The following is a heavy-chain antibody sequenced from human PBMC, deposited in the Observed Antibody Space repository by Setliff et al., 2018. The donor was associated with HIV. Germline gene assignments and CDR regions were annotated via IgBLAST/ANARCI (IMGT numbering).Heavy chain of an antibody. V-gene: IGHV3-23*01. J-gene: IGHJ4*02. CDR2: ISDSGDNT. D-gene: IGHD3-16*01. Sequence: GGSLRLSCAASGFTFSSYGMSWVRQAPEKGLEWVSAISDSGDNTNYADSVKGRFTISRDDSKNTLYLQMTSLRAEDTAVYYCAKSAFGGVSPFDYWGQGTLVTVSS. CDR3: AKSAFGGVSPFDY. CDR1: GFTFSSYG.